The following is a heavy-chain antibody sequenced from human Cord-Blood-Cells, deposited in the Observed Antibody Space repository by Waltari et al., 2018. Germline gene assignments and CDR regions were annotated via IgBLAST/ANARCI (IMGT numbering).Heavy chain of an antibody. D-gene: IGHD6-13*01. CDR3: ARGGGSIAAAFDY. Sequence: QVQLVQSGAEVKKPGASVKVSCKASGYTFTGYYMHWVRQAPGQGLEWMGWINPNSGGKNYAQKFQGRVTMTRDTSISTAYMELSRLRSDDTAVYYCARGGGSIAAAFDYWGQGTLVTVSS. V-gene: IGHV1-2*02. CDR2: INPNSGGK. CDR1: GYTFTGYY. J-gene: IGHJ4*02.